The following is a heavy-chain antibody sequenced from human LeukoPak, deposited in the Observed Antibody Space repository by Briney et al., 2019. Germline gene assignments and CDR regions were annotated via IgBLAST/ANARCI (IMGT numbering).Heavy chain of an antibody. J-gene: IGHJ1*01. D-gene: IGHD1-1*01. CDR3: AEGTTG. CDR2: ISTSSSYI. Sequence: NPGGSLRLSCAASGFTFSGSTMNWVRQAPGKGLEWVSFISTSSSYIYYADSVRGRFTISRDNAKNSLYLQMNSLRVEDTAVYYCAEGTTGWGQGTLVTVSS. V-gene: IGHV3-21*01. CDR1: GFTFSGST.